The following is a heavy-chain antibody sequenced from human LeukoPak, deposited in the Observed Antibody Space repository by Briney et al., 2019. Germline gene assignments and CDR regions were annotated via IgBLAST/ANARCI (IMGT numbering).Heavy chain of an antibody. CDR1: GFTFSSYS. Sequence: GGSLRLSCAASGFTFSSYSMNWARHAPGKGLEWVSSISSSSSYISYADSVKSRFTISRNNAKNPLYLQMNGLRAEETAVYYCARGWGIAVIDYWGQGTLVTVSS. D-gene: IGHD6-19*01. V-gene: IGHV3-21*01. CDR3: ARGWGIAVIDY. CDR2: ISSSSSYI. J-gene: IGHJ4*02.